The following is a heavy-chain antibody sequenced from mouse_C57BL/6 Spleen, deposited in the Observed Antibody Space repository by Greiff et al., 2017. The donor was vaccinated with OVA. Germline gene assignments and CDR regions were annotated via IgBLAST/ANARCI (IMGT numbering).Heavy chain of an antibody. J-gene: IGHJ3*01. CDR2: INPGSGGT. Sequence: QVQLQQSGAELVRPGTSVKVSCKASGYAFTNYLIEWVKQRPGQGLEWIGVINPGSGGTNYNEKFKGKATLTVDKSSSTAYMQLSSLTSEDSAVYFGARDEGFAYWGQGTLVTVSA. CDR1: GYAFTNYL. CDR3: ARDEGFAY. V-gene: IGHV1-54*01.